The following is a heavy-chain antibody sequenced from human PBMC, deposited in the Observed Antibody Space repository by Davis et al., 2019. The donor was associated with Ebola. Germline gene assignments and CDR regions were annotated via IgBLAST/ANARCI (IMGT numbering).Heavy chain of an antibody. CDR1: GFPFSSYA. D-gene: IGHD6-25*01. J-gene: IGHJ4*02. CDR3: ARDFWASSEENDY. Sequence: GGSLRLSCAVSGFPFSSYAMHWVRQAPGKGLEWVAYIYSDGNYRQYADSVRGRFTISRDNSKNTLFLQMNSLRAEDAAVYYCARDFWASSEENDYWGQGTLVTVSS. V-gene: IGHV3-30*02. CDR2: IYSDGNYR.